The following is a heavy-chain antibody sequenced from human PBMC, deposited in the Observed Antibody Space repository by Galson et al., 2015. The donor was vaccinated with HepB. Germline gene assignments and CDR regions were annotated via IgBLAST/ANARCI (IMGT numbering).Heavy chain of an antibody. V-gene: IGHV1-69*05. CDR2: IIPIFGTA. CDR1: GGTFSSYA. CDR3: ARWALRDIVVVPAAIPVLDN. J-gene: IGHJ4*02. D-gene: IGHD2-2*02. Sequence: SVKVSCKASGGTFSSYAISWVRQAPGQGLEWMGGIIPIFGTANYAQKFQGRVTMTTDTSTSTAYMELRSLRSDNTAVYYCARWALRDIVVVPAAIPVLDNWGQGTLVTVSS.